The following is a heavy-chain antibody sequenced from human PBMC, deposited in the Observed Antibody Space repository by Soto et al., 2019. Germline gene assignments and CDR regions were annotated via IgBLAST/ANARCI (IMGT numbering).Heavy chain of an antibody. V-gene: IGHV4-34*01. CDR3: ARRGATMTVYYFDY. D-gene: IGHD3-22*01. CDR2: INHSGST. Sequence: ETLSLTCAVYGGSFSGYYWSWIRQPPGKGLEWIGEINHSGSTNYNPSLKSRVTISVDTSKSQFSLKLSSVTAADTAVYYCARRGATMTVYYFDYWGQGTLVTVSS. CDR1: GGSFSGYY. J-gene: IGHJ4*02.